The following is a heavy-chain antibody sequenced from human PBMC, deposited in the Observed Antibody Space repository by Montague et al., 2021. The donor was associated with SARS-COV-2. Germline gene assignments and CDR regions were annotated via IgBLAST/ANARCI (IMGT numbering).Heavy chain of an antibody. CDR3: ARGDGVVVAAPYI. J-gene: IGHJ3*02. Sequence: TLSLTSTVSGGSISNGGYYCSWIRKHPGKGMEWIGYMYDSGSTYYNPSLTSRVTMSLDTSKNQFSLKLSSVTAADTAVYYCARGDGVVVAAPYIWGQGTMVTVSS. V-gene: IGHV4-31*03. CDR2: MYDSGST. CDR1: GGSISNGGYY. D-gene: IGHD2-15*01.